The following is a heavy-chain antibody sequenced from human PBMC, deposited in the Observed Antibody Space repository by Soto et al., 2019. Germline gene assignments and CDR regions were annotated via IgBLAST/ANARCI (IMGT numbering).Heavy chain of an antibody. CDR2: INPSGGSI. CDR3: ARGLGSGDY. V-gene: IGHV1-46*03. D-gene: IGHD3-3*01. J-gene: IGHJ4*02. CDR1: GYTFISFY. Sequence: QVQLVQSGAEVKGPGASVKISCKASGYTFISFYIHWVRQAPGQGLEWMGIINPSGGSINYAQRFQGRVIVTRDTSTNTVYMELSSLRSEDTAVYYCARGLGSGDYWGQGTLVTVSS.